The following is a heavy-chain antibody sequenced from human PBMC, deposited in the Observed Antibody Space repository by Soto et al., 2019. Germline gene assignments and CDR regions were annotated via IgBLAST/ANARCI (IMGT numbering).Heavy chain of an antibody. J-gene: IGHJ4*02. D-gene: IGHD5-18*01. CDR3: TKEIQLWYPYDY. CDR1: GFTFSNAW. CDR2: IKSKTDGGTT. V-gene: IGHV3-15*07. Sequence: GGSLRLSCAASGFTFSNAWMNWVRQAPGKGLEWVGRIKSKTDGGTTDYAAPVKGRFTISRDDSKNTLYLQMNSLKTEDTAVYYCTKEIQLWYPYDYWGQGTLVTVSS.